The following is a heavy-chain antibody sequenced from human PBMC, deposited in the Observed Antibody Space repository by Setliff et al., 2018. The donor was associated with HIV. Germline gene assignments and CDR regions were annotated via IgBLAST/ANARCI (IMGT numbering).Heavy chain of an antibody. Sequence: SETLSLTCAVSGDSITRGGYYWSWIRQFAGKGLEWIADIYYSGSTYYNPSLKSRVTMSEDTSKNQFSLKLRSVTAVDTAVYYCARSALWFGEADWYFDLWGRGTLVTVSS. CDR2: IYYSGST. V-gene: IGHV4-31*11. J-gene: IGHJ2*01. D-gene: IGHD3-10*01. CDR3: ARSALWFGEADWYFDL. CDR1: GDSITRGGYY.